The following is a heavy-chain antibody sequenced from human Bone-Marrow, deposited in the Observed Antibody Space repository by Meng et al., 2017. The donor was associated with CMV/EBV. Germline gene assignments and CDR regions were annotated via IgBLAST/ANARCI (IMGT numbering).Heavy chain of an antibody. V-gene: IGHV3-13*01. CDR3: ARVGQSLYGMDV. D-gene: IGHD3-16*01. CDR1: GFTFSSYD. CDR2: IGTAGDT. Sequence: SCAASGFTFSSYDMHWVRQATGKGLEWVSAIGTAGDTYYPGSVKGRFTISRESAKNSLYLQMNSLRAGDTAVYYCARVGQSLYGMDVWGQGTTVTVSS. J-gene: IGHJ6*02.